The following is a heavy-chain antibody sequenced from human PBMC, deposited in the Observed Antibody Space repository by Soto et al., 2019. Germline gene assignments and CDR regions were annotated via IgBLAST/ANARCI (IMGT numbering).Heavy chain of an antibody. CDR3: TTDLGYCSSTNCYNYYYYMDV. V-gene: IGHV3-15*01. D-gene: IGHD2-2*02. J-gene: IGHJ6*03. Sequence: EVQLVESGGGLVKPGGSLRLSCAASGFTFSNAWMSWVRQAPGKGLEWVGRIKSKTDGGTTDYAAPVKGRFTISRDDSKITLYMQMNSMKTEDTAMYYCTTDLGYCSSTNCYNYYYYMDVWGQGTTVTVSS. CDR1: GFTFSNAW. CDR2: IKSKTDGGTT.